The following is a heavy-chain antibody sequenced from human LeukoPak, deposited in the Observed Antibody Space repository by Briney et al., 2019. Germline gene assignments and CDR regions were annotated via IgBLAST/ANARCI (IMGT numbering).Heavy chain of an antibody. V-gene: IGHV3-23*01. D-gene: IGHD5-18*01. CDR3: AKDGGYSYGYGPLTGLDY. Sequence: GGSLRLSCAACGYTFSSYAMSWVRQALGKGLEWVSDLCGRGGITYYAHSAKGRFTLSRDNFKNTLYLQMNSLRAEETAVYYCAKDGGYSYGYGPLTGLDYWGQGTLVTVSS. J-gene: IGHJ4*02. CDR1: GYTFSSYA. CDR2: LCGRGGIT.